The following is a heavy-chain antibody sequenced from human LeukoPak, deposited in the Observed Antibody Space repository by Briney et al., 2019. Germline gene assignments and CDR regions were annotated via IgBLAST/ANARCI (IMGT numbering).Heavy chain of an antibody. Sequence: GGSLRLSCAASGFTVSSNYMSRVRQAPGKGLEWVSVIYSGGSTYYADSVKGRFTISRDNSKNTLYLQMNSLRAEDTAVYYCAGGYYDSSGEGYFDYWGQGTLVTVSS. D-gene: IGHD3-22*01. J-gene: IGHJ4*02. CDR2: IYSGGST. V-gene: IGHV3-66*01. CDR1: GFTVSSNY. CDR3: AGGYYDSSGEGYFDY.